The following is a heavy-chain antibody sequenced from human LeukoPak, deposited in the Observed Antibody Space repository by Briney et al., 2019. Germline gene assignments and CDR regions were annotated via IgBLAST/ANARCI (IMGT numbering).Heavy chain of an antibody. CDR2: ISSSSSYI. V-gene: IGHV3-21*01. J-gene: IGHJ4*02. CDR3: ARGGYYYDSSGYYYTLSY. Sequence: GGSLRLSCAASGFTFSSYSMNWVRQAPGKGLEWVSSISSSSSYIYYADSVKGRFTIYRDNANNSMYLQMNSLRAEDTAVYYCARGGYYYDSSGYYYTLSYWGQGTLVTVSS. D-gene: IGHD3-22*01. CDR1: GFTFSSYS.